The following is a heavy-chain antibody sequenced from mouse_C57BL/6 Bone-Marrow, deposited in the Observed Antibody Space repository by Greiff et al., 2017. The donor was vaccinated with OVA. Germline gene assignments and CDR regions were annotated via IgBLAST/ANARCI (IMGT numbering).Heavy chain of an antibody. CDR1: GYTFTNYW. J-gene: IGHJ2*01. V-gene: IGHV1-63*01. Sequence: QVQLKQSGAELVRPGTSVKMSCKASGYTFTNYWIGWAKQRPGHGLEWIGDIYPGGGYTNYNEKFKGKATLTADKSSSTAYMQFSSLTSEDSAIYDCAREGLRGGFDYWGQGTTLTVSS. CDR3: AREGLRGGFDY. D-gene: IGHD2-4*01. CDR2: IYPGGGYT.